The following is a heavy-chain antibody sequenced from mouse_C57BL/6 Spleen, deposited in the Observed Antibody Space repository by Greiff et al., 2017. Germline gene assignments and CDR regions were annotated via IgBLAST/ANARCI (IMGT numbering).Heavy chain of an antibody. CDR2: IYPGDGDT. J-gene: IGHJ4*01. CDR1: GYAFSSYW. CDR3: ARPGDYAMDY. Sequence: VKLVESGAELVKPGASVKISCKASGYAFSSYWMNWVKQRPGKGLEWIGQIYPGDGDTNYNGKFKGKATLTADKSSSTAYMQLSSLTSEDSAVYFCARPGDYAMDYWGQGTSVTVSS. V-gene: IGHV1-80*01.